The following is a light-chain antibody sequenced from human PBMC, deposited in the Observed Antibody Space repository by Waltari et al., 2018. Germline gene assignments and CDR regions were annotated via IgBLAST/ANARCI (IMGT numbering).Light chain of an antibody. J-gene: IGLJ3*02. CDR1: SSDVGGYNS. CDR2: DVT. CDR3: NSYTSSSALWV. V-gene: IGLV2-14*01. Sequence: QSALTQPASVSGSPGQSITISCTGTSSDVGGYNSVSWYQQPPGKAPKLMIYDVTKRPSGFSHRLSGSKSSNTSSLTISGLQAEDEADYYCNSYTSSSALWVFGGGTKLTVL.